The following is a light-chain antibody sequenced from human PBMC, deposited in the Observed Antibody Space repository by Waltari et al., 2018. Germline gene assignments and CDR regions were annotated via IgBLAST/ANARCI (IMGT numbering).Light chain of an antibody. CDR3: SSYAGRNNLV. J-gene: IGLJ2*01. CDR2: EVS. V-gene: IGLV2-8*01. Sequence: QSALTQPPSASGSPGQSVTISCTGTSSDVGGFHYVTWYQQHPGKAPKLMIYEVSKRPSGVPDRFSDSKSGNAASLTVSGLQAEDEADYYCSSYAGRNNLVFGGGTKLTVL. CDR1: SSDVGGFHY.